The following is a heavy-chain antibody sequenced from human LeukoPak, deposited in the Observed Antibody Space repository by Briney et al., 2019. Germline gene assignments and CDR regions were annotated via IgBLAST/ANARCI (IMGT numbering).Heavy chain of an antibody. CDR2: INPNSGGT. J-gene: IGHJ4*02. Sequence: ASVKVSCKSSGYTFTGYYLHWVRQAPAQGLEWMGWINPNSGGTNYAQKFQGRVTMTRDTSISTAYMELSRLRSDDTAVNSCARGSGDRTLDYWGQGPLVTVSS. CDR1: GYTFTGYY. CDR3: ARGSGDRTLDY. D-gene: IGHD3-10*01. V-gene: IGHV1-2*02.